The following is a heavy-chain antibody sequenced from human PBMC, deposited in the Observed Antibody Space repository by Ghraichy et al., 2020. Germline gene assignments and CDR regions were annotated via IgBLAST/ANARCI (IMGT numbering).Heavy chain of an antibody. CDR1: GFTFSSYA. CDR2: ISGSGGST. J-gene: IGHJ4*02. D-gene: IGHD6-19*01. Sequence: GGSLRLSCAASGFTFSSYAMSWVRQAPGKGLEWVSAISGSGGSTYYADSVKGRFTISRDNSKNTLYLQMSSLRAEDTAVYYCARRSSYPGIAVAGTSSVNLSDYWGQGTLVTVSS. V-gene: IGHV3-23*01. CDR3: ARRSSYPGIAVAGTSSVNLSDY.